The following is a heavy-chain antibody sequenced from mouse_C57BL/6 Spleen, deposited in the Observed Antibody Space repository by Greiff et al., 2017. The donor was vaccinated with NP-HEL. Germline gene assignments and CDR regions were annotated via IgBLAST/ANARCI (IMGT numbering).Heavy chain of an antibody. D-gene: IGHD4-1*01. J-gene: IGHJ1*03. V-gene: IGHV1-69*01. Sequence: QVQLQQPGAELVMPGASVKLSCKASGYTFTSYWMHWVKQRPGQGLEWIGEIDPSDSYTNYNQKFKGKSTLTVDKSSSTAYMQLSSLTSEDSAVDYCARPQLTGTSWYFDVWGTGTTVTVSS. CDR3: ARPQLTGTSWYFDV. CDR2: IDPSDSYT. CDR1: GYTFTSYW.